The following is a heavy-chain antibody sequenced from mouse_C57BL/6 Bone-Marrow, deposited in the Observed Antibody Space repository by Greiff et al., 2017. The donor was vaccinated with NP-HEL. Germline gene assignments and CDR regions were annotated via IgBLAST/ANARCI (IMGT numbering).Heavy chain of an antibody. Sequence: EVMLVESGGGLVQPGGSLKLSCAASGFTFSDYYMYWVRQTPEKRLEWVAYISNGGGSTYYPDTVKGRFTISRDNAKNPLDLQMSRLKSEDTAMYYCARLFYDGYSYAMDYWGQGTSVTVSS. V-gene: IGHV5-12*01. CDR1: GFTFSDYY. D-gene: IGHD2-3*01. CDR2: ISNGGGST. J-gene: IGHJ4*01. CDR3: ARLFYDGYSYAMDY.